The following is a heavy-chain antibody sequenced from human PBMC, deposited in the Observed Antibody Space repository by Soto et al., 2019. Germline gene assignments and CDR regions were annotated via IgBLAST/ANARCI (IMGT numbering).Heavy chain of an antibody. CDR1: GGSISSSSYY. Sequence: SETLSLTCTVSGGSISSSSYYWGWIRQPPGKGLEWIGGIYYSGNTYYNPSLKSRVTLSVDTAKNQFSLKLSSVTAADTAVYYCARPYYYDSSGYSSFDPWGQGTLVTVSS. D-gene: IGHD3-22*01. J-gene: IGHJ5*02. V-gene: IGHV4-39*01. CDR3: ARPYYYDSSGYSSFDP. CDR2: IYYSGNT.